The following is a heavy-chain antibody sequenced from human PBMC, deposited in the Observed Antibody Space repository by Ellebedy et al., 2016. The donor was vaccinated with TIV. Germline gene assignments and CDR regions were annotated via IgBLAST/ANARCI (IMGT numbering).Heavy chain of an antibody. V-gene: IGHV3-7*01. J-gene: IGHJ4*02. CDR2: IGQHGTEK. Sequence: PGGSLRLSCAASGFTFSSYWMGWVRQPPGKGLEWVANIGQHGTEKSNVASVKGRFTISRDNAKNSLFLQLNSLRAEDTAVYYCARENGDYEPLFDFWGQGTVVTVSS. D-gene: IGHD4-17*01. CDR3: ARENGDYEPLFDF. CDR1: GFTFSSYW.